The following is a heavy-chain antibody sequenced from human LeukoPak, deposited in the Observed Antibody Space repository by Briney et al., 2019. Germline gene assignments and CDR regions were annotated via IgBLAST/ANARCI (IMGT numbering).Heavy chain of an antibody. Sequence: GGSLRLSCAASGFTFSSYAMSWVRQAPGKGLEWVSAISGSGGSTYYADSVKGRFTIFRDNSKNTLYLQMNSLRAEDTAVYYCAKKSGSYYLYYYYYMDVWGKGTTVTVSS. CDR3: AKKSGSYYLYYYYYMDV. V-gene: IGHV3-23*01. D-gene: IGHD1-26*01. CDR2: ISGSGGST. J-gene: IGHJ6*03. CDR1: GFTFSSYA.